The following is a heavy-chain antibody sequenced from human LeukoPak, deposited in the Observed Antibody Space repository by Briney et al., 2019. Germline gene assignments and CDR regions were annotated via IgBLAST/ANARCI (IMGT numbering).Heavy chain of an antibody. V-gene: IGHV2-70*01. CDR2: IDWDDDK. J-gene: IGHJ4*02. Sequence: KVSGPALVKPTQTLTLTCTFSGFSLSTSGMCMSWIRQPPGKALEWLALIDWDDDKYYSTSLKTRLTISKDTSKNQVVLTMTNMDPVDTATYYCARTRGYSGYDSGDFDYWGQGTLVTVSS. CDR3: ARTRGYSGYDSGDFDY. CDR1: GFSLSTSGMC. D-gene: IGHD5-12*01.